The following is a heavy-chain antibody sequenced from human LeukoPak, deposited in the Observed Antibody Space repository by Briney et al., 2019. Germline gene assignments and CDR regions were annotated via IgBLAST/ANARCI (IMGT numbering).Heavy chain of an antibody. Sequence: GASVKVSCKASGYTFTGYSMHGVRQAPGQGREWITWINPNSGGTNYPRNIQGRVTMSRVTFISTAYTGVSRLRSPDTAVYPCPRDEYYYDYGMDVWGQGTTVTVSS. V-gene: IGHV1-2*02. J-gene: IGHJ6*02. CDR2: INPNSGGT. CDR3: PRDEYYYDYGMDV. CDR1: GYTFTGYS.